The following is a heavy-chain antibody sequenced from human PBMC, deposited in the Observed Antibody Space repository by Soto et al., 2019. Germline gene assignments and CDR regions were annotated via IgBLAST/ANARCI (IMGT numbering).Heavy chain of an antibody. CDR2: IYYSGST. Sequence: QVQLQESGPGLVKPSETLSLTCTVSGGSISSYYWSWIRQPPGKGLVWIGYIYYSGSTNYNPSLKSRVTISVDTSKHQFSLKLSSVTAADTAVYYCARVRKEMATENWYLDLWGRGTLVTVSS. CDR1: GGSISSYY. V-gene: IGHV4-59*01. J-gene: IGHJ2*01. CDR3: ARVRKEMATENWYLDL. D-gene: IGHD5-12*01.